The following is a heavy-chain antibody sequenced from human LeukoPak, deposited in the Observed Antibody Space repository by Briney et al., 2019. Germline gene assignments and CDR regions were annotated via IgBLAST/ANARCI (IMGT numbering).Heavy chain of an antibody. CDR2: ISYDGSNK. V-gene: IGHV3-30*03. Sequence: PGGSLRLSCAASGFTFSSYGMHWVRQAPGKGLEWVAVISYDGSNKYYADSVKGRFTISRDNSKNTLYLQMNSLRAEGTAVYYCAMVSDGYWGRGTLVTVSS. CDR1: GFTFSSYG. J-gene: IGHJ4*02. CDR3: AMVSDGY. D-gene: IGHD3-10*01.